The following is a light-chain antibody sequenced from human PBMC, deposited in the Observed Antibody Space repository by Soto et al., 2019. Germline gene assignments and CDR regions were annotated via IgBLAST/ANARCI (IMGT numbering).Light chain of an antibody. J-gene: IGKJ1*01. CDR1: QSISSN. V-gene: IGKV3-15*01. CDR2: AAS. Sequence: EIVLTQSPATLSVSPGERATLSCRASQSISSNLAWYQQKPGQAPRLLIYAASIRATGIPARFSGSGSGTEFTLTLSSLQSEDFAVYYCQQYNNWPPWTFGQGTKVELK. CDR3: QQYNNWPPWT.